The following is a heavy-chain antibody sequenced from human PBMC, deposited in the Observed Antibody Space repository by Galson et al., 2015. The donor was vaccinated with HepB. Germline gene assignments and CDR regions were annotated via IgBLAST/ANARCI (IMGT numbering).Heavy chain of an antibody. J-gene: IGHJ4*02. D-gene: IGHD2-2*01. Sequence: SLRLSCAASGFPFRPYSIHWVRQAPGKGLQYVSGITYNGASAFYADSVKGRFTISRDNSKNTLFLQMSSLRTEDTAVYYCARVAEEAAMRFNYYDCWGQGTLVSVSS. CDR1: GFPFRPYS. V-gene: IGHV3-64*02. CDR3: ARVAEEAAMRFNYYDC. CDR2: ITYNGASA.